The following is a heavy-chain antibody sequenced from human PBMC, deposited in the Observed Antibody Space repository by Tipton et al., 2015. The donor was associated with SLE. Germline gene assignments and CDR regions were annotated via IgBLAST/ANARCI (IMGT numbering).Heavy chain of an antibody. J-gene: IGHJ3*02. Sequence: LSLTCTVSGGAIRSDSHYWTWIRPPAGKGLEWIGRFYTPGNNHSNPSLKSRVTMSVDTSKNQFSLQLSSVTVADTAVYYCARERLLWPRGNFDIWGQGIMVTVSA. D-gene: IGHD3-10*01. CDR3: ARERLLWPRGNFDI. CDR2: FYTPGNN. CDR1: GGAIRSDSHY. V-gene: IGHV4-61*02.